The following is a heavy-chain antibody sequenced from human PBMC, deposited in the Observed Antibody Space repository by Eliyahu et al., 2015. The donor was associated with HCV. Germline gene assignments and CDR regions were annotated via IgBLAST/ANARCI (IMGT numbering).Heavy chain of an antibody. CDR2: ILYSGST. V-gene: IGHV4-59*01. J-gene: IGHJ5*02. D-gene: IGHD3-16*01. Sequence: QVQLQESGPGLVKPSETLSLTCTVSGGSISSYYWSWIRQPPGKGLEWIGYILYSGSTNYNPSLKSRVTISVDTSKNQCSLKLSPVTAADTAVYFCARDLTLGGGRFDPWGQGTLVTASS. CDR3: ARDLTLGGGRFDP. CDR1: GGSISSYY.